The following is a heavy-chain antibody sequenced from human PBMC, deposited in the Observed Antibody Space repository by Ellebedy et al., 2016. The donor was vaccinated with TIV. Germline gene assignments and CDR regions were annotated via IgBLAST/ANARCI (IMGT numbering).Heavy chain of an antibody. CDR2: IYNSVIT. CDR3: ARRYSGSSYHYFDY. CDR1: GGSISSNY. D-gene: IGHD1-26*01. Sequence: MPSETLSLTCTVSGGSISSNYWDWNRQPPGKGLEWIGYIYNSVITNYNPSLKCRVTMSVDTSKRQLSLKLKSVTAADTAVYYCARRYSGSSYHYFDYWGQGTLVIVSS. J-gene: IGHJ4*02. V-gene: IGHV4-59*08.